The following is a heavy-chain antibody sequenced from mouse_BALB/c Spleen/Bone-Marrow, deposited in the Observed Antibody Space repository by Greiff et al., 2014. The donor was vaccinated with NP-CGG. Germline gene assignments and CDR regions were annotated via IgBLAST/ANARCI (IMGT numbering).Heavy chain of an antibody. V-gene: IGHV14-3*02. CDR2: IDPANGNT. CDR3: ARYGRRFYAMDY. CDR1: GFNIKDTY. Sequence: VQLQQPGAELVKPGASVKLSCTASGFNIKDTYMHWVKQRPEQGLEWIGRIDPANGNTKYDPKFQGKATITADASSNTAYLQLSSLTSEDTAVYYCARYGRRFYAMDYWGQGTSVTVSS. D-gene: IGHD1-1*01. J-gene: IGHJ4*01.